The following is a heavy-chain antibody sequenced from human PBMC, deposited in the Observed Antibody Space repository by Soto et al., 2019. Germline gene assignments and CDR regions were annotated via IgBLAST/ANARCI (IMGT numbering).Heavy chain of an antibody. CDR3: AKDRGIAVAGTFDP. V-gene: IGHV3-23*01. D-gene: IGHD6-19*01. CDR1: GFTFSSYA. CDR2: ISGSGGST. Sequence: GGSLRLSCAASGFTFSSYAMSWVRQAPGKGLEWVSAISGSGGSTYYAKSVKGRFTISRDNSKNTRYLQMNSQRAEDTAVYYCAKDRGIAVAGTFDPWGQGTLVTVSS. J-gene: IGHJ5*02.